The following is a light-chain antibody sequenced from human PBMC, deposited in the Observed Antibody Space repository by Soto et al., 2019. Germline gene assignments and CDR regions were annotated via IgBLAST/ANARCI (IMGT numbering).Light chain of an antibody. V-gene: IGLV2-14*01. CDR2: EVN. Sequence: QSVLTQPASVSGSPGQSITFSCTGTSSDIGVYNYVSWYQQHPGKAPKLMIYEVNNRPSGVSNRFSGSKSGNTASLTISGLRAEDEADYYCSSYTTSNTYVFGTGTKVTGL. CDR1: SSDIGVYNY. J-gene: IGLJ1*01. CDR3: SSYTTSNTYV.